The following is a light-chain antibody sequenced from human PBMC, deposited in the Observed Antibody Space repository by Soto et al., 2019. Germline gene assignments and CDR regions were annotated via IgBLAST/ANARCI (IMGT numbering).Light chain of an antibody. CDR2: AAS. V-gene: IGKV1-39*01. J-gene: IGKJ2*01. CDR3: QQSYSTLRYT. CDR1: QSISSY. Sequence: DIQMTQSPSSLSASVGDRVTITCRASQSISSYLNWYQQKPGKAPTLLIYAASSLQSGVPSRFSGSGSVTDFTLTISSLQPEDFATYYCQQSYSTLRYTFGQGTKLEIK.